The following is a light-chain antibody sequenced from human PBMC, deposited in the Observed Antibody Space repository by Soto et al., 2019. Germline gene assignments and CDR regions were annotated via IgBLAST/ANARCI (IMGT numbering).Light chain of an antibody. CDR1: SSDVGGYNY. Sequence: QSALTQPASVSGSPGQSITISCTGTSSDVGGYNYVSWYQQHPGKAPKLMIYEVSNRPSGVSNRFSGSKSGNTASLTISGLQAEDEADYYCSSYSSRTTDVFGTGTEVTVL. J-gene: IGLJ1*01. CDR3: SSYSSRTTDV. CDR2: EVS. V-gene: IGLV2-14*01.